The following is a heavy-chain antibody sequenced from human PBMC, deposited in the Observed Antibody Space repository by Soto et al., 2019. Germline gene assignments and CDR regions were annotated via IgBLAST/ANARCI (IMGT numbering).Heavy chain of an antibody. J-gene: IGHJ3*02. D-gene: IGHD5-18*01. Sequence: HGESLKISCNGSGYSFTSYWISWVRQMPGKGLEWMGRIDPSDSYTNYSPSFQGHVTISADKSISTAYLQWSSLKASDTAMYYCARAGGYSYGHDAFDIWGQGTMVTVSS. CDR1: GYSFTSYW. V-gene: IGHV5-10-1*01. CDR2: IDPSDSYT. CDR3: ARAGGYSYGHDAFDI.